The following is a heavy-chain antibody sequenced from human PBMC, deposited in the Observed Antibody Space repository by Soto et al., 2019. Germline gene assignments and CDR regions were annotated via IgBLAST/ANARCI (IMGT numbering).Heavy chain of an antibody. J-gene: IGHJ4*02. V-gene: IGHV4-34*12. D-gene: IGHD3-22*01. CDR2: IFHGGST. Sequence: SETLSLTCAVYGGSFSGYFWSWIRQPPGKGLEWIGEIFHGGSTNYSPSLKSRVTISVDTSKNQFSLELSSVTAADTAVYYCARPHYDSNTFYYFFDYWGPGTLVTVSS. CDR1: GGSFSGYF. CDR3: ARPHYDSNTFYYFFDY.